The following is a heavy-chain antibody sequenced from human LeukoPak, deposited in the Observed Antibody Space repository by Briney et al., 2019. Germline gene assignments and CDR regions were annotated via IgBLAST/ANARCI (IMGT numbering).Heavy chain of an antibody. J-gene: IGHJ4*02. CDR3: ARGSGQLAGVY. Sequence: GGSLRLSCAASGFTFSTYWMHWVRQAPGKGLVWVSHINVDGSGATYADSVKGRFTISRDNAKNTLYLHMNSLRAEDTAVYYCARGSGQLAGVYWGQGTLVTVSS. CDR1: GFTFSTYW. V-gene: IGHV3-74*01. CDR2: INVDGSGA. D-gene: IGHD3-10*01.